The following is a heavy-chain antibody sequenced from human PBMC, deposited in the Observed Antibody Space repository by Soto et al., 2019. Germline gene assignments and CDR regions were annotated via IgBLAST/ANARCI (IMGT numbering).Heavy chain of an antibody. V-gene: IGHV1-3*01. Sequence: ASVKVSCKASGYTFSAYALHWVRQAPGQGLEWMGWINGGNGHTRYSQKFKDRVTISRDTPASTAYMELSGLRSEDTAVYYYARGKGMEENYYYYGMDVWGQGPTVTVSS. D-gene: IGHD1-1*01. CDR2: INGGNGHT. J-gene: IGHJ6*02. CDR1: GYTFSAYA. CDR3: ARGKGMEENYYYYGMDV.